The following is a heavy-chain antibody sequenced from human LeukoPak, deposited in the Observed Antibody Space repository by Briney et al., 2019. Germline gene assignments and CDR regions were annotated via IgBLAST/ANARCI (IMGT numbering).Heavy chain of an antibody. J-gene: IGHJ4*02. Sequence: PGGSLRLSCAASGFTFSSYSMNWVRQAPGKGLEWISYISRSGSTIYYADSVKGRFTISRDNAKSSLYLQMNSLRAEDTAVYYCARDSGGIDYWGQGTLVTVSS. CDR1: GFTFSSYS. CDR2: ISRSGSTI. D-gene: IGHD1-14*01. CDR3: ARDSGGIDY. V-gene: IGHV3-48*01.